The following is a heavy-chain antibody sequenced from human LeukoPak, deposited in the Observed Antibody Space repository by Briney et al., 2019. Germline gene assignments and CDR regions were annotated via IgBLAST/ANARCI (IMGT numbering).Heavy chain of an antibody. J-gene: IGHJ3*02. CDR1: GFTVSSNY. D-gene: IGHD2-21*01. CDR3: ARGGEDDAFDI. CDR2: IYSGGST. Sequence: GGPLRLSCAASGFTVSSNYMSWVRQAPGKGLEWVSVIYSGGSTYYADSVKGRFTISRDNSKNTLYLQMNSLRAEDTAVYYCARGGEDDAFDIWGQGTMVTVSS. V-gene: IGHV3-53*01.